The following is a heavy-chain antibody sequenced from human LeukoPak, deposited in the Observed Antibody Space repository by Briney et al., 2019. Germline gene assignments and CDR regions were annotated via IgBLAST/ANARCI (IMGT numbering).Heavy chain of an antibody. V-gene: IGHV3-30*02. CDR3: ARGGDPGVGYGEYYYYYYYMDV. J-gene: IGHJ6*03. CDR1: GFTFRNYD. Sequence: GGSLRLSCAASGFTFRNYDMHWVRQAPGKGLEWVALISYDGGSKYYADSVKGRFTISRDNSKNTLYLQMGSLRAEDMAVYYCARGGDPGVGYGEYYYYYYYMDVWGKGTTVTVSS. CDR2: ISYDGGSK. D-gene: IGHD5-12*01.